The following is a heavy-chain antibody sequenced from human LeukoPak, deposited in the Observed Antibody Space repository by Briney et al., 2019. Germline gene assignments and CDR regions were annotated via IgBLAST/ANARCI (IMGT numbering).Heavy chain of an antibody. J-gene: IGHJ3*02. CDR3: ARAPILLWFGEFKNAFDI. Sequence: GGSLRLSCAASGFTFSYYNMNWVRQAPGKGLEWVSSISSDSSYIYYADSVKGRFTISRDNAENSLYLQMNSLRAEDTAVYYCARAPILLWFGEFKNAFDIWGQGTMVTVSS. CDR1: GFTFSYYN. V-gene: IGHV3-21*01. D-gene: IGHD3-10*01. CDR2: ISSDSSYI.